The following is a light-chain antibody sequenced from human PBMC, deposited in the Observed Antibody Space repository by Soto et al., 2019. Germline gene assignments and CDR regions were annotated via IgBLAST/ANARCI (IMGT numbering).Light chain of an antibody. CDR3: CAYAGISTFYV. CDR1: SSDDGSYNL. V-gene: IGLV2-23*02. Sequence: QSALTQPASVSGSPGQSITISCTGTSSDDGSYNLVSWYQQQPGKAPKLMISGVNKRPSGVSNRFSGSKSGNTASLTISGLQAEDEAEYYCCAYAGISTFYVFGTGTKVTVL. CDR2: GVN. J-gene: IGLJ1*01.